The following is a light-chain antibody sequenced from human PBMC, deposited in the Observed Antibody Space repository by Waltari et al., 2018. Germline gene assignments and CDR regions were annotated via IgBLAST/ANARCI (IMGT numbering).Light chain of an antibody. J-gene: IGKJ1*01. V-gene: IGKV3-15*01. CDR1: QSLSSN. CDR2: RAS. CDR3: QQYNNWPPWT. Sequence: EIVITQPPATLSVSPGERATLPCRASQSLSSNLACCHQQPGQAPSLLIYRASTTATAIPARFIGSGSATEFTLTISSLQSEDFAVYYCQQYNNWPPWTFGQGTKVEIK.